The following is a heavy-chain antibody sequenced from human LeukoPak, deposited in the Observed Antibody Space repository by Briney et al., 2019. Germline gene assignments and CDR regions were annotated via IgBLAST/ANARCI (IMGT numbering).Heavy chain of an antibody. V-gene: IGHV3-23*01. Sequence: GGSLRLSCAASGFTFNSYAMYWARQAPGKGLEWISGTFGSGGSPHYADSVKGRFTISRDNFQNTVYLQLGSLRVEDTAVYYCGKTTVGYSSGRYPGWPVDYWGQGALVTVSS. J-gene: IGHJ4*02. CDR2: TFGSGGSP. D-gene: IGHD2-15*01. CDR1: GFTFNSYA. CDR3: GKTTVGYSSGRYPGWPVDY.